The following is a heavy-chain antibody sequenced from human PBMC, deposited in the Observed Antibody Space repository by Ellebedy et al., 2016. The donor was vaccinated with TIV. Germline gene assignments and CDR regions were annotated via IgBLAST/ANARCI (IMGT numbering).Heavy chain of an antibody. D-gene: IGHD3-16*01. CDR3: ARDTHSYVRFDY. CDR2: IYADGRT. Sequence: GESLKISCAASGFNVNNNYLSWVRQAPGKGLDWVSVIYADGRTHYADSVKGRFTITRDNSKNTLYLQMDSLRAEDTAMYYCARDTHSYVRFDYWGQGSQVTVSS. V-gene: IGHV3-53*01. J-gene: IGHJ4*02. CDR1: GFNVNNNY.